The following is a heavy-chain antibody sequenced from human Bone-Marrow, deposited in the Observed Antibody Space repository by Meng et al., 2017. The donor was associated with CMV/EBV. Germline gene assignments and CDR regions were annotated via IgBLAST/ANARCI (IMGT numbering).Heavy chain of an antibody. Sequence: GGSLRLSCAASGFTFSSYSMNWVRQAPGKGLEWVSSISSSSSYIYYADSVKGRFTISRDNAKNSLYLQMNSLRAEDTAVYYCATGGSYYDSSGYWGYWGQGTRVTVSS. J-gene: IGHJ4*02. CDR3: ATGGSYYDSSGYWGY. D-gene: IGHD3-22*01. V-gene: IGHV3-21*01. CDR1: GFTFSSYS. CDR2: ISSSSSYI.